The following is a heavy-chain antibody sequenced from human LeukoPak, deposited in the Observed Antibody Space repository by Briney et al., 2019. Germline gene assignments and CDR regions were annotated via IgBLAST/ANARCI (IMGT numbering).Heavy chain of an antibody. D-gene: IGHD4-17*01. CDR1: GGSISSYY. CDR2: IYHSGST. J-gene: IGHJ4*02. Sequence: PSETLSLTCTVSGGSISSYYWSWIRQPPGKGLEWIGYIYHSGSTNYNPSLKSRVTISVDTSKNQFSLKLSSVTAADTAVYYCARDLYGAFDYWGQGTLVTVSS. V-gene: IGHV4-59*01. CDR3: ARDLYGAFDY.